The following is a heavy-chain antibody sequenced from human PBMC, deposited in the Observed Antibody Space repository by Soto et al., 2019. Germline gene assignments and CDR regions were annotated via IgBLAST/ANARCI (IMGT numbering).Heavy chain of an antibody. J-gene: IGHJ4*02. D-gene: IGHD3-16*02. CDR2: MSYDGNNQ. CDR1: GFAFNSYA. V-gene: IGHV3-30*18. Sequence: PGGSLRLSCAASGFAFNSYAMHWVRQAPGKGLEWVAIMSYDGNNQYYADSVKGRFTISRDNFKNTLYLQMNSLRAEDTAMYYCAKALGELSPESFDYWGQGILVTVSS. CDR3: AKALGELSPESFDY.